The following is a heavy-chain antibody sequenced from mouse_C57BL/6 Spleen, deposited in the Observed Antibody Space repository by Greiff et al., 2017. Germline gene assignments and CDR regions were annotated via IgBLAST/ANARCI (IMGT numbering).Heavy chain of an antibody. J-gene: IGHJ2*01. Sequence: SGPELVKPGASVKMSCKASGYTFTDYNMHWVKQSHGKSLEWIGYINPNNGGTSYNQKFKGKATLTVNKSSSTAYMELRSLTSEDSAVYYCARSTPGWYFDYWGQGTTLTVSS. CDR2: INPNNGGT. V-gene: IGHV1-22*01. CDR3: ARSTPGWYFDY. CDR1: GYTFTDYN. D-gene: IGHD1-1*02.